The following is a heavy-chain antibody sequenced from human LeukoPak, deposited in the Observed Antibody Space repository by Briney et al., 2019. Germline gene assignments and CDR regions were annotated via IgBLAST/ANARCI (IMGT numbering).Heavy chain of an antibody. CDR2: ISSSGSTI. Sequence: GSLRLSCAAFGFTFSSYEMNLVRQASGKGLEVVSYISSSGSTIYYADSVKGRFTISRDNAKNSLCLQMNSLRAEDTAVYYCARAHYYDSSGLDFWGQGTLVTVSS. J-gene: IGHJ4*02. D-gene: IGHD3-22*01. CDR1: GFTFSSYE. V-gene: IGHV3-48*03. CDR3: ARAHYYDSSGLDF.